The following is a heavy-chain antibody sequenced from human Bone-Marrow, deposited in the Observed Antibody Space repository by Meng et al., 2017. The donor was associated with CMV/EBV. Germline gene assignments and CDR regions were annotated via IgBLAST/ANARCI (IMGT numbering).Heavy chain of an antibody. D-gene: IGHD2-2*01. V-gene: IGHV1-69*10. CDR3: ARGRRGNHCSSTSCLYYFDY. CDR2: IIPFFGIS. J-gene: IGHJ4*02. Sequence: SVKVSCKASGGTFSSYAFSWVRQAPGQGLEWMGGIIPFFGISNYAQKFQGRVTMTRNTSISTAYMELSSLRSEDTAVYYCARGRRGNHCSSTSCLYYFDYWGQGTLVTVSS. CDR1: GGTFSSYA.